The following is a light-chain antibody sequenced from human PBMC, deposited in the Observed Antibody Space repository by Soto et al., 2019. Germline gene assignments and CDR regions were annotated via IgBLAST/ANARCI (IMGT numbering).Light chain of an antibody. V-gene: IGKV1-39*01. CDR2: TAA. Sequence: IHMTQSPSSLSASVGDRVTITCGASQRIINYLNWYQQKPGKAPKLLISTAATLQGGVPSRFSGSGSGTDFTLTITTLQPEDFATYFCQQSYSTPYTFGQGTKLEIK. J-gene: IGKJ2*01. CDR3: QQSYSTPYT. CDR1: QRIINY.